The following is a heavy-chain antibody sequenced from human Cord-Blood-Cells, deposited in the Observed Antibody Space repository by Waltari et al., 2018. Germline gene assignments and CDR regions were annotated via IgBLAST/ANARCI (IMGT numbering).Heavy chain of an antibody. Sequence: QVQLVESGGGVVQPGGSLRLSCAASGFTFSSNVMTCVRQAPGKGLEWVAFIRYDGSNKYYADSVKGRFTISRDNSKNTLYLQMNSLRAEDTAVYYCAKEDGSYYDYWGQGTLVTVSS. CDR2: IRYDGSNK. D-gene: IGHD1-26*01. CDR1: GFTFSSNV. J-gene: IGHJ4*02. CDR3: AKEDGSYYDY. V-gene: IGHV3-30*02.